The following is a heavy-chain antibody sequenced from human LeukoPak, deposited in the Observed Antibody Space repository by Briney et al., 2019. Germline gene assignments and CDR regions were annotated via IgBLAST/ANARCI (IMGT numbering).Heavy chain of an antibody. CDR1: GGTFSSYA. CDR2: IIPIFGIA. CDR3: ARDSTGTSESDY. V-gene: IGHV1-69*04. Sequence: SVKVSCKASGGTFSSYAISWVRQAPGQGLEXMGRIIPIFGIANYAQKFQGRVTITADKSTSTAYMELSSLRSEDTAVYYCARDSTGTSESDYWGQGTLVTVSS. D-gene: IGHD1-1*01. J-gene: IGHJ4*02.